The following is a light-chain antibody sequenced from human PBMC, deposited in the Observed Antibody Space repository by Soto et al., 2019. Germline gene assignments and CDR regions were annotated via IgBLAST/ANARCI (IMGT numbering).Light chain of an antibody. Sequence: EIVMTQSPATLSVSPGERVTLSCRASQSLTMNLAWYQNKPGQSPRLLIYGASARATGIPDRFSGGGSGAEYTLTISSLQSEDFAVYYCQQYDKWPRTFGQGTKVDVK. V-gene: IGKV3-15*01. CDR2: GAS. J-gene: IGKJ1*01. CDR3: QQYDKWPRT. CDR1: QSLTMN.